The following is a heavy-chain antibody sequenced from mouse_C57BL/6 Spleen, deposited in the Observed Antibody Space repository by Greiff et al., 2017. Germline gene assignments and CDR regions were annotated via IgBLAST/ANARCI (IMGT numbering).Heavy chain of an antibody. CDR2: IDPSDSYT. Sequence: QVQLQQPGAELVMPGASVKLSCKASGYTFTSYWMHWVKQRPGQGLEWIGEIDPSDSYTNYNQKFKGKSTLTVDKSSSTAYMHLSSLTSEDSAVYYCARGDWDGAWFAYWGQGTLVTVSA. D-gene: IGHD4-1*01. V-gene: IGHV1-69*01. J-gene: IGHJ3*01. CDR3: ARGDWDGAWFAY. CDR1: GYTFTSYW.